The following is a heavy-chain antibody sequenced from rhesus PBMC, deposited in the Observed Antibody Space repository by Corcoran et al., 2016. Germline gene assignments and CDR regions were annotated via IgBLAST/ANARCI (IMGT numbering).Heavy chain of an antibody. Sequence: QVTLKESGPALVKPTQTLTLTCTFSWFSLSTSGLGVGWIRQPPGKTLEWLAHIYLDDDKRYSTSLKSRLTISRDTSKNQLVLTMTNMDPVDTATYYCARRRVIGSNYFDYWGQGVLVTVSS. CDR2: IYLDDDK. J-gene: IGHJ4*01. D-gene: IGHD4-29*01. V-gene: IGHV2-1*01. CDR3: ARRRVIGSNYFDY. CDR1: WFSLSTSGLG.